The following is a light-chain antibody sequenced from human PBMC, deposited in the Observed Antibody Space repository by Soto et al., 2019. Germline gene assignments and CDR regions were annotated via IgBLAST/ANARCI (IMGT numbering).Light chain of an antibody. CDR2: DVT. V-gene: IGLV2-14*01. J-gene: IGLJ2*01. CDR1: TNY. CDR3: SSYADSRAI. Sequence: QSALTQPASVSGSPGQSITISCTGTTNYVSWYQQHPGRAPKLMIYDVTNRPSGVSNRFSASNSGNTASLTISGLQADDEADYYCSSYADSRAIFGGGTKLTVL.